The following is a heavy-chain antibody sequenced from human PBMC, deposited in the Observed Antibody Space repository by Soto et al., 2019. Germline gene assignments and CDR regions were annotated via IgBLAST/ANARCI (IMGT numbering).Heavy chain of an antibody. D-gene: IGHD3-22*01. Sequence: QVQLVESGGGVVQPGRSLRLSCAASGSTFSSYGLSWVRLALGKGREWVAVIWDDGSNKNYADAVKGQFTIARDNSKTALYLKMNCLRAEDTAVYYCARDYGSSGYPIYFFHYWGQGTRVTVAS. CDR3: ARDYGSSGYPIYFFHY. CDR1: GSTFSSYG. J-gene: IGHJ4*02. CDR2: IWDDGSNK. V-gene: IGHV3-33*01.